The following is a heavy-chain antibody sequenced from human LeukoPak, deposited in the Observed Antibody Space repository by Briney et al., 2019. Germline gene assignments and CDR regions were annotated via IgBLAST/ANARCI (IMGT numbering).Heavy chain of an antibody. CDR3: ARAGPSGYSSRY. CDR2: IIPIFGTA. J-gene: IGHJ4*02. Sequence: ASVKVSCKASGGTFSSYAISWARQAPGQGLEWMGGIIPIFGTANYAQKFQGRVTITADESTSTAYMELSSLRSEDTAVYYCARAGPSGYSSRYWGQGTLVTVSS. D-gene: IGHD6-19*01. V-gene: IGHV1-69*13. CDR1: GGTFSSYA.